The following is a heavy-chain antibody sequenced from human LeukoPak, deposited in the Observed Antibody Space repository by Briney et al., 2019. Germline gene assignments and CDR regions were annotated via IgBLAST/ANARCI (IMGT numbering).Heavy chain of an antibody. J-gene: IGHJ6*02. Sequence: QPGRSLRLSCAASGFTFSSYAMHWVRQAPGKGLEWVAVISYDGSNKYYADSVKGRFTISRDNSKNTLYLQMNSLRAEDTAVYYCAKDPGGGYCSSPSCWDVWGQGTTVTVSS. CDR1: GFTFSSYA. D-gene: IGHD2-2*01. CDR3: AKDPGGGYCSSPSCWDV. CDR2: ISYDGSNK. V-gene: IGHV3-30*04.